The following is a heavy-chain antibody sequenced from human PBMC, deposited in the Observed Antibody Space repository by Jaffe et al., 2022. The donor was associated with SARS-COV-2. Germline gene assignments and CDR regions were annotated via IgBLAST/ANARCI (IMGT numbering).Heavy chain of an antibody. CDR2: INPSGGTT. CDR1: GYTLTTYY. V-gene: IGHV1-46*01. CDR3: ARSSIVGGTTPGY. D-gene: IGHD1-26*01. J-gene: IGHJ4*02. Sequence: QVQLVQSGAEVKKPGASVKVSCKASGYTLTTYYMHWVRQAPGQGLEWMGIINPSGGTTSYAQKFQGRVTMTRDTSTSTVYMELSSLRSEDTAVYYCARSSIVGGTTPGYWGQGTLVTVSS.